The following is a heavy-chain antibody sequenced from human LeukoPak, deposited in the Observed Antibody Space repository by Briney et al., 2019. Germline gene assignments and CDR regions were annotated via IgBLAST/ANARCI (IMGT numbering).Heavy chain of an antibody. D-gene: IGHD3-22*01. CDR1: GGSFSGYY. CDR2: INHSGST. J-gene: IGHJ5*02. CDR3: ARGVSGYYYFWFDP. Sequence: PSETLSLTCAVYGGSFSGYYWSWIRQPPGKGLEWIGEINHSGSTNYNPSLKSRVTISVDTSKNQFSLKLSSVTAADTAVYYCARGVSGYYYFWFDPWGQGTLVTVSS. V-gene: IGHV4-34*01.